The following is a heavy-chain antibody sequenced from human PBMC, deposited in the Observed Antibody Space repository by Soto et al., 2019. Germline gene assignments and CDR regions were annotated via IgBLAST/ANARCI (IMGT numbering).Heavy chain of an antibody. CDR2: ISRSGNST. J-gene: IGHJ4*02. CDR3: AKDAKILDWLPTSYYFDF. D-gene: IGHD3-9*01. V-gene: IGHV3-23*01. CDR1: GLSFSSYA. Sequence: EVQVLESGGGLAQPGRSLRLSCAVSGLSFSSYAMTWVRQSPGKGLEWVSSISRSGNSTYSADSVRGRFTISRDNSKNTLYLKMISLRAEDTAVYYCAKDAKILDWLPTSYYFDFWGQGTLVTVSS.